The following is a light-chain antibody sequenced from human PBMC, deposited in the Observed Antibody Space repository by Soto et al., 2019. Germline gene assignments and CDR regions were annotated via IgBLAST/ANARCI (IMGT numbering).Light chain of an antibody. V-gene: IGKV1-5*03. CDR1: QNIDRW. CDR2: GAS. CDR3: QQYNSYPWT. J-gene: IGKJ1*01. Sequence: DIQMTQSPSTLSASVGDRVTITCRASQNIDRWLAWYQQKPGKAPNLLIYGASNLDSGVPSSFSGSGSGTAFTLTISSLRPDDFATYYCQQYNSYPWTFGQGTKVEIK.